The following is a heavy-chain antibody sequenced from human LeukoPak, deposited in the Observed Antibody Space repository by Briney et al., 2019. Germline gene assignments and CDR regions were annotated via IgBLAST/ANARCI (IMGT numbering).Heavy chain of an antibody. V-gene: IGHV4-59*08. J-gene: IGHJ6*02. CDR2: IYYSGST. CDR3: ARLAYCGGDCYSARLDYYGMDV. Sequence: SETLSLTCTVSGGSISSYYWSWIRQPPGKGLEWIGYIYYSGSTNYNPSLKSRVTISVDPSKNQFSLKLSSVTAADTAVYYCARLAYCGGDCYSARLDYYGMDVWGQGTTVTVSS. CDR1: GGSISSYY. D-gene: IGHD2-21*02.